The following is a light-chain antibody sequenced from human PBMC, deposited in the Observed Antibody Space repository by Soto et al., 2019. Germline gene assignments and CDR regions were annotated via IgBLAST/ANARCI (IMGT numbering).Light chain of an antibody. CDR3: VLYMGSGIWM. CDR1: SGSVSTSYY. Sequence: QTVVTQEPSFSVSSGKTVTLTCGLGSGSVSTSYYPSWYQQTPGQAPRTLIYSTNTRSSGVPDRFSGSILGNKAALTITGAQADDESDYYCVLYMGSGIWMFGGGTKLTVL. CDR2: STN. V-gene: IGLV8-61*01. J-gene: IGLJ3*02.